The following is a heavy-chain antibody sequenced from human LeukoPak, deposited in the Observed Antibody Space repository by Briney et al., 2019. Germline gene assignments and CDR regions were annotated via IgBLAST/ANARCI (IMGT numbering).Heavy chain of an antibody. CDR1: GFTFSSYS. CDR3: ARDLLYTYGYDY. Sequence: GGSLRLSCAASGFTFSSYSWNWVRQAPGKGLEWVSYISSSSVTIYYADSVKGRFTISRDNAKNSLYLQMNSLRAEDTAVYYCARDLLYTYGYDYWGQGTLVTVSS. CDR2: ISSSSVTI. V-gene: IGHV3-48*04. D-gene: IGHD5-18*01. J-gene: IGHJ4*02.